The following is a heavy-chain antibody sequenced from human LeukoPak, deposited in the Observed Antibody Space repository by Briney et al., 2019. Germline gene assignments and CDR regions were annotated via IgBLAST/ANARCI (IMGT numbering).Heavy chain of an antibody. CDR1: GGSTSSYY. D-gene: IGHD3-3*01. Sequence: ETLSLTCTVSGGSTSSYYWSWIRQPPGKGLEWIGYIYYSGSTNYNPSLKSRVTISVDTSKNQFSLKLSSVTAADTAVYYCARSPSIGVVIRVFDYWGQGTLVTVSS. CDR3: ARSPSIGVVIRVFDY. CDR2: IYYSGST. J-gene: IGHJ4*02. V-gene: IGHV4-59*01.